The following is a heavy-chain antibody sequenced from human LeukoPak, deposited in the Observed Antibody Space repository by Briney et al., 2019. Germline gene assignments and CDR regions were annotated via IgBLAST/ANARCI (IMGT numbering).Heavy chain of an antibody. CDR2: IYNSGST. D-gene: IGHD1-26*01. CDR1: GGSISSYY. Sequence: SETLSLTCSVSGGSISSYYWSWIRQPPGKGLEWIGYIYNSGSTNYNPSLKGRVTISVDTSKNHFSLNLSSVTAADTAVYYCARDWGESGSYHEAFDIWGQGTMVTVSS. CDR3: ARDWGESGSYHEAFDI. J-gene: IGHJ3*02. V-gene: IGHV4-59*01.